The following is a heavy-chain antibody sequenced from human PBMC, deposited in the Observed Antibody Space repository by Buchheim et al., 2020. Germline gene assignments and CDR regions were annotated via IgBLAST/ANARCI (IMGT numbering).Heavy chain of an antibody. CDR2: MNPNTGNT. CDR3: ARVLTYYDSSSYGY. Sequence: QVQLVQSGAEVKKPGASVKVSCKASGYTFTSYDIHWVRQAAGQGLEWMGWMNPNTGNTGYAQKFQGRISMTRNRPISTAYMELSSLRSEDTAVYYCARVLTYYDSSSYGYWGQGTL. J-gene: IGHJ4*02. CDR1: GYTFTSYD. D-gene: IGHD3-22*01. V-gene: IGHV1-8*01.